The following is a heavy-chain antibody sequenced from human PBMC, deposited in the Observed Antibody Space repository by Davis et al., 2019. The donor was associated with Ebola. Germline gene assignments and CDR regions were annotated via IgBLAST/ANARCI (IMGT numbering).Heavy chain of an antibody. J-gene: IGHJ4*02. CDR1: GGTFTSFG. D-gene: IGHD3-22*01. Sequence: SVKVSCKASGGTFTSFGVSWMRQAPGQGLEWMGGIIPTSGTANYAQKFQGRVTFTADESTNTAYMELSGLTSAATAVYYCARDTRGGMIVVGRNYYFDFWGQGTLVTVSA. V-gene: IGHV1-69*13. CDR2: IIPTSGTA. CDR3: ARDTRGGMIVVGRNYYFDF.